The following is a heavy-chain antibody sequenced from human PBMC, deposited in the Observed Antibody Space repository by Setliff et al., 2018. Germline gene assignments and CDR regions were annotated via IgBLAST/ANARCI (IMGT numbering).Heavy chain of an antibody. Sequence: SETLSLTCSVSGGSITSHYWSWIRQSPGKGLEWIGYIDYSGTTNYNPSLKSRVTISSDTSKRQFSLRLTSVTAADTAVYYCARDPSLYCSSTSCSPHWFDPWGQGTLVTVSS. CDR2: IDYSGTT. V-gene: IGHV4-59*11. J-gene: IGHJ5*02. CDR3: ARDPSLYCSSTSCSPHWFDP. D-gene: IGHD2-2*01. CDR1: GGSITSHY.